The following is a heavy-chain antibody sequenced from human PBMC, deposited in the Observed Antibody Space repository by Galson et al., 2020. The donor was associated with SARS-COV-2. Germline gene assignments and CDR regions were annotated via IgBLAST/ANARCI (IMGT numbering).Heavy chain of an antibody. J-gene: IGHJ4*02. CDR1: GFTFSSYS. V-gene: IGHV3-21*01. CDR3: ARDYYGSGSYFYY. D-gene: IGHD3-10*01. Sequence: GGSLRLSCAASGFTFSSYSMNWVRQAPGKGLEWVSSISSSSSYIYYADSVKGRLTISRDNAKNSLYLQMNSLRAEDTAVYYCARDYYGSGSYFYYWGQGTLVTVSS. CDR2: ISSSSSYI.